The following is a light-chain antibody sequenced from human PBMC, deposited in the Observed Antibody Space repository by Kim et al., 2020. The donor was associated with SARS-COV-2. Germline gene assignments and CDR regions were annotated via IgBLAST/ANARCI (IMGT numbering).Light chain of an antibody. CDR2: KAS. J-gene: IGKJ1*01. V-gene: IGKV1-5*03. CDR1: QSLNNW. CDR3: QQYAGFPWT. Sequence: SASVGDRVIITCRASQSLNNWLAWFQQKPGKPPTLLIYKASNLGSGVPSRFSGSASGTEFTLTISSLQPDDSASYYCQQYAGFPWTFGQGTKVE.